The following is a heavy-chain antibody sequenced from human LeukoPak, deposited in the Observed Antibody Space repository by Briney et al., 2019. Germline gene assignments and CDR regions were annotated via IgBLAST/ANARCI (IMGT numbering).Heavy chain of an antibody. J-gene: IGHJ5*02. V-gene: IGHV4-59*08. CDR2: IYYSGIT. CDR1: GGSISSSY. CDR3: ARLPTSWFDP. Sequence: SETLSLTCTVSGGSISSSYWSWIRQPPGKGLEWIRYIYYSGITNYNPSLKTRVTISVDTSKNQFSLKLSSVTAADTAVYYCARLPTSWFDPWGQGTLVTVSS.